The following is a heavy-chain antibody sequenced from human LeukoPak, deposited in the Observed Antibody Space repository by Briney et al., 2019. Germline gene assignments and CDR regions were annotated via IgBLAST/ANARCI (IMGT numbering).Heavy chain of an antibody. J-gene: IGHJ6*02. CDR3: ARGLGYCSGGSCRHSPYYYYYGMDV. CDR1: GGSISSSSYY. CDR2: IYYSGST. Sequence: SETLSLTCTVSGGSISSSSYYWGWIRQPPGKGLEWIGSIYYSGSTYYNPSLKSRVTISVDTSKNQFSLKLSSVTAADTAVYYCARGLGYCSGGSCRHSPYYYYYGMDVWGQGTTVTVSS. V-gene: IGHV4-39*07. D-gene: IGHD2-15*01.